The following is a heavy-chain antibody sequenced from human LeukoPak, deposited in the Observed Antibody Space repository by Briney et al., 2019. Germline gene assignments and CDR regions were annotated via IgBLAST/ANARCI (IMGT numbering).Heavy chain of an antibody. CDR3: ARENWFGGVIVLFDY. CDR1: GFTFSSYE. CDR2: ISSSGGTI. Sequence: GGSLRLSCAASGFTFSSYEMNWVRQAPGKGLEWVSYISSSGGTIYYADSVKGRFTISRDNAKNSLYLQMNSLRAEDTAVYYCARENWFGGVIVLFDYWGQGTLVTVSS. D-gene: IGHD3-16*02. V-gene: IGHV3-48*03. J-gene: IGHJ4*02.